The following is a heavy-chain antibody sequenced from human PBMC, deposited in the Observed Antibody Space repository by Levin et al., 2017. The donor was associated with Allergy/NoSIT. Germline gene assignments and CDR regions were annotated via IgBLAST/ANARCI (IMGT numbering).Heavy chain of an antibody. CDR2: ISSSSSYI. CDR3: ARGGAYSYGYLVY. V-gene: IGHV3-21*01. D-gene: IGHD5-18*01. CDR1: GFTFSSYS. J-gene: IGHJ4*02. Sequence: SGGSLRLSCAASGFTFSSYSMNWVRQAPGKGLEWVSSISSSSSYIYYADSVKGRFTISRDNAKNSLYLQMNSLRAEDTAVYYCARGGAYSYGYLVYWGQGTLVTVSS.